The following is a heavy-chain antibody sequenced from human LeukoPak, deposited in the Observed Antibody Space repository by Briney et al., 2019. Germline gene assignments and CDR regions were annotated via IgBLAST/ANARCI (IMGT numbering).Heavy chain of an antibody. CDR2: ISWNGGTI. Sequence: PGGSLRLSCAASEFTFDDYALHWVRQAPGRGLEWVSGISWNGGTIGYVDSVRGRFTISRDNAKNSLYLQMNSLRAEDTGVYYCATSFGAPGNMWGQGTLVTVSS. CDR1: EFTFDDYA. D-gene: IGHD4/OR15-4a*01. V-gene: IGHV3-9*01. CDR3: ATSFGAPGNM. J-gene: IGHJ4*02.